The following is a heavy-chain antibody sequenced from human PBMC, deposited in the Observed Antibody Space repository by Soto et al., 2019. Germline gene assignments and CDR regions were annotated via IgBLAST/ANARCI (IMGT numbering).Heavy chain of an antibody. V-gene: IGHV4-59*01. CDR2: IYYSGST. J-gene: IGHJ3*02. CDR1: GGSISSYY. D-gene: IGHD3-22*01. Sequence: SETLSLTCTVSGGSISSYYWSWIRQPPGKGLEWIGYIYYSGSTNYNPSLKSRVTISVDTSKNQFSLKLSSVTAADTAVYYCARGGQLKYYYDSSGYYPEGPAAFDIWGQGTMVTVSS. CDR3: ARGGQLKYYYDSSGYYPEGPAAFDI.